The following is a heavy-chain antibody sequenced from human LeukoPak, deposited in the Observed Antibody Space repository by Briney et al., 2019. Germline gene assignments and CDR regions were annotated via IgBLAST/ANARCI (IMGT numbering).Heavy chain of an antibody. J-gene: IGHJ4*02. V-gene: IGHV3-9*01. CDR3: AKGGSGGGY. Sequence: GRSLRLSCAASGSTFDDFVMHWVRQAPGKGLEWVSGISWNSGSIGYADSVKGRFTISRDNAKNSLYLQMNSLRAEDTALYYCAKGGSGGGYWGQGTLVTVSS. CDR1: GSTFDDFV. D-gene: IGHD1-1*01. CDR2: ISWNSGSI.